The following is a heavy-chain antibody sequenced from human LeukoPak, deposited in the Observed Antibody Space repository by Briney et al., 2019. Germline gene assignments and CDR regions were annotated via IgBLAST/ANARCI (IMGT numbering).Heavy chain of an antibody. V-gene: IGHV5-51*01. CDR1: GYTFVDYW. J-gene: IGHJ4*02. CDR2: IYPSDSDT. CDR3: ARFRCGGDCHSDF. Sequence: GESLKISCRGSGYTFVDYWSGWVRQMPGKGLEWIGFIYPSDSDTRYSPSFQGQVTISADATMNTAFLQWSSLKASDTAIYYCARFRCGGDCHSDFWGQGTLVTVA. D-gene: IGHD2-21*02.